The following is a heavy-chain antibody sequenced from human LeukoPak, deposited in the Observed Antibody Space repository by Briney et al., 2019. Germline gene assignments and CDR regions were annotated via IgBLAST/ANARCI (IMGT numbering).Heavy chain of an antibody. D-gene: IGHD2-15*01. J-gene: IGHJ6*02. CDR1: GFTFSSYW. CDR3: ASRYCSGGSCYSAGVSYYGMDV. Sequence: PGGSLRLSCAASGFTFSSYWMSWVRQAPGKGLEWVANIKQDGSEKYYVDSVKGRFTISRDNSKNTLYLQMNSLRAEDTAVYYCASRYCSGGSCYSAGVSYYGMDVWGQGTTVTVSS. CDR2: IKQDGSEK. V-gene: IGHV3-7*01.